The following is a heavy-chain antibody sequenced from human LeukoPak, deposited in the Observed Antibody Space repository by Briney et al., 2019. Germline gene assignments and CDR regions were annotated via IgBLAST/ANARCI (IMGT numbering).Heavy chain of an antibody. CDR1: GFTFTDYW. V-gene: IGHV3-7*01. CDR3: ARDGTAAGLYFDL. D-gene: IGHD6-13*01. Sequence: GGSLRLSCEVSGFTFTDYWMDWVRQAPGKGPEWVASIRQDGSEKTYVDSVKGRFTISRENTKNSLYLPLNGLRAEDTAVYYCARDGTAAGLYFDLWGQGTLVTVSS. CDR2: IRQDGSEK. J-gene: IGHJ4*01.